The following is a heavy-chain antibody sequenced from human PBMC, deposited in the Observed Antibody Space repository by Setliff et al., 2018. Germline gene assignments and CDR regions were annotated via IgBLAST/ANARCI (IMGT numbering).Heavy chain of an antibody. CDR3: ATIGLDTAMITGVLFDF. D-gene: IGHD5-18*01. Sequence: EASVKVSCKASGYTFTSYGISRVRQAPGQGLEWMGWISAYNGNTNYAQKLQGRVTMTTDTSTNTAYMEVRSLGSDDTAMYYCATIGLDTAMITGVLFDFWGQGTLVTVSS. CDR1: GYTFTSYG. CDR2: ISAYNGNT. V-gene: IGHV1-18*01. J-gene: IGHJ4*02.